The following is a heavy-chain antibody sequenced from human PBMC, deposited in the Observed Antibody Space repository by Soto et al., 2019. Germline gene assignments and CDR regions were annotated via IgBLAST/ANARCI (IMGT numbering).Heavy chain of an antibody. J-gene: IGHJ6*02. CDR3: AKDRDITGTTNFWYYYGMDV. V-gene: IGHV3-23*01. CDR1: GFTFSSYA. D-gene: IGHD1-7*01. Sequence: GESLKISCAASGFTFSSYAMSWVRQAPGKGLEWVSAISGSGGSTYYADSVKGRFTIFRDNSKNTLYLQMNSLRAEDTAVYYCAKDRDITGTTNFWYYYGMDVWGQGTTVTVSS. CDR2: ISGSGGST.